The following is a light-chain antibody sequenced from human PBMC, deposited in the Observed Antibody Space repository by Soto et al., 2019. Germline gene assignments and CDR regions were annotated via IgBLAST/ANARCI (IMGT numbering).Light chain of an antibody. CDR2: AAS. V-gene: IGKV1-39*01. Sequence: DIQMTQSPSSLSASVGDRVTITCRASQSISSYLNWYQQTPGKAPKLLIYAASSLQSGVPSRFSGSGSGTDFTLTISSLQPEDFATYYCQQSYSTLLLTFGGGTKVEIK. CDR3: QQSYSTLLLT. J-gene: IGKJ4*01. CDR1: QSISSY.